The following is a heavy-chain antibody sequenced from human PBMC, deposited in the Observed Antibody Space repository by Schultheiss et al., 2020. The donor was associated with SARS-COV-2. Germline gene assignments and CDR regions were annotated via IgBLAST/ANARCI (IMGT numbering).Heavy chain of an antibody. CDR3: ARGPHSASWYDPPWFDP. CDR1: GGSISSYY. J-gene: IGHJ5*02. Sequence: SETLSLTCTVSGGSISSYYWGWIRQPPGKGLEWIGSIYYSGSTYYNPSLKSRVTISLDTSKNQFSLKLDSVTAADTAMYYCARGPHSASWYDPPWFDPWGQGTLVTVSS. CDR2: IYYSGST. D-gene: IGHD6-13*01. V-gene: IGHV4-39*07.